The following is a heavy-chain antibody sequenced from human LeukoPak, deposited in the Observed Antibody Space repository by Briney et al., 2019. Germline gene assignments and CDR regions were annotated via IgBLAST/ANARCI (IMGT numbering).Heavy chain of an antibody. V-gene: IGHV7-4-1*02. D-gene: IGHD3-10*01. CDR3: ARVETTHYYDYYGMDV. Sequence: ASVKVSCKASGYTFTTYPMNWVRQAPGQGLEWMGWINTNTGNPTYAQGFTGRFVFSLDTSVSTAYLQISSLKAEDTAVYYCARVETTHYYDYYGMDVWGQGTTVTVSS. CDR2: INTNTGNP. CDR1: GYTFTTYP. J-gene: IGHJ6*02.